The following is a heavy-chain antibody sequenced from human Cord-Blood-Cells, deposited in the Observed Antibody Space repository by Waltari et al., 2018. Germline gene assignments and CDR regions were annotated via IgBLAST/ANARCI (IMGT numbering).Heavy chain of an antibody. Sequence: QVQLQQWGAGLLKPSETLSLTCAVYGGSFSVYYWSWFRQPPGKGLEWIGEINHSGSTNYNPSLKSRVTISVDTSKNQFSLKLSSVTAADTAVYYCAMTGSGSYYLDYWGQGTLVTVSS. V-gene: IGHV4-34*01. CDR1: GGSFSVYY. CDR3: AMTGSGSYYLDY. CDR2: INHSGST. J-gene: IGHJ4*02. D-gene: IGHD1-26*01.